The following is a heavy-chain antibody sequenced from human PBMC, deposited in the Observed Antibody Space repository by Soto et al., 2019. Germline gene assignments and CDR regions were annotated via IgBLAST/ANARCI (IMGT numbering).Heavy chain of an antibody. CDR3: ASYGGNSGRYYYSGMDV. V-gene: IGHV3-53*04. CDR1: GFTVSSNY. Sequence: EVQLVESGGGLVQPGGSLRLSCAASGFTVSSNYMSWVRQAPGKGLEWVSVIYSGGSTYYADSVKGRFTISRHNSKNTLYLQMNSLGAEDTAVYYCASYGGNSGRYYYSGMDVWGQGTTVTVSS. CDR2: IYSGGST. J-gene: IGHJ6*02. D-gene: IGHD4-17*01.